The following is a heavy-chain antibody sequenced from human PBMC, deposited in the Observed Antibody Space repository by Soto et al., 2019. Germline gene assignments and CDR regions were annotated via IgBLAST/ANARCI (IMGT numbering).Heavy chain of an antibody. D-gene: IGHD3-16*01. Sequence: GGSLRLSCAASGFTLSSYAMHWVRQAPGKGLERVAVISYDGRNQYYADSVKGRVTISRDHSKNTLDLQMNSRRGEDTAVCYCARDSNLIFDYWGQGTLVTVSS. CDR3: ARDSNLIFDY. CDR1: GFTLSSYA. V-gene: IGHV3-30-3*01. J-gene: IGHJ4*02. CDR2: ISYDGRNQ.